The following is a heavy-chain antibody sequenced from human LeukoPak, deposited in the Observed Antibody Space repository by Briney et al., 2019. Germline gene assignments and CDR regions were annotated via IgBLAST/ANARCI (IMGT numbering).Heavy chain of an antibody. CDR3: TSYGSASH. CDR2: ICCSGSTI. CDR1: GFTYSRFV. Sequence: PGGSLRHSCVGSGFTYSRFVMNWVRQAPGKGLEWVSYICCSGSTISNAASMQGLFTITRDNNNKSLYLQMTNLGVEDTVFYHCTSYGSASHWGQGTLVTVSS. V-gene: IGHV3-48*03. J-gene: IGHJ4*02. D-gene: IGHD3-10*01.